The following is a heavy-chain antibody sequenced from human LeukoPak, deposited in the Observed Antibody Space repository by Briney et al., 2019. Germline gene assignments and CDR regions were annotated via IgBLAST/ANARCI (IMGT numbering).Heavy chain of an antibody. CDR3: AKDGGDFWSGYRYYYYYMDV. CDR2: ISSSSSYI. CDR1: GGSFSGYY. J-gene: IGHJ6*03. Sequence: PSETLSLTCAVYGGSFSGYYWSWIRQAPGKGLEWVSSISSSSSYIYYADSVKGRFTISRDNAKNSLYLQMNSLRAEDTAVYYCAKDGGDFWSGYRYYYYYMDVWGKGTTVTVSS. V-gene: IGHV3-21*01. D-gene: IGHD3-3*01.